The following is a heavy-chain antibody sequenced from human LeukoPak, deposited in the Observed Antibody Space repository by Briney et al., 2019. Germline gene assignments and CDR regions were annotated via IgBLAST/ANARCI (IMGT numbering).Heavy chain of an antibody. CDR1: GFTLINYW. Sequence: PGGSLRLSCAASGFTLINYWMSWVRQAPGKGLEWVSYISSSGSTIYYADSVKGRFTISRDNAKNSLYLQMNSLRAEDTAVYYCAGTSIAAPKDYWGQGTLVTVSS. V-gene: IGHV3-11*01. J-gene: IGHJ4*02. CDR2: ISSSGSTI. CDR3: AGTSIAAPKDY. D-gene: IGHD6-6*01.